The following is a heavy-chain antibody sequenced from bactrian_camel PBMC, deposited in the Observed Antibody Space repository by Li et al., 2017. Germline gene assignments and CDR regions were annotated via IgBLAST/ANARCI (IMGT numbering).Heavy chain of an antibody. D-gene: IGHD6*01. V-gene: IGHV3S40*01. J-gene: IGHJ6*01. CDR1: GFTFSNYE. CDR2: VNSGGGAT. CDR3: VRDLGSYGGSWSASFGY. Sequence: VQLVESGGGLVQPGGSLRLSYAASGFTFSNYEMEWVRRAPGKGLEWVSNVNSGGGATYFADSVKGRFTISRDNAKNTVYLQMNSLNPEDTAVYYCVRDLGSYGGSWSASFGYWGQGTQVTVS.